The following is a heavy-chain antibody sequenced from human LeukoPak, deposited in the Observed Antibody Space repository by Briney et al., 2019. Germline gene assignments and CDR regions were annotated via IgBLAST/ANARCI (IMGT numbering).Heavy chain of an antibody. CDR3: ARLIGDIAVSGTSWFDP. D-gene: IGHD6-19*01. Sequence: SETLSLTCTVSGGSISSHYWSWIRQAPGKGLEWIGYIYYSGGTNYNPSLKSRVTISVDTSKNQFSLKLSSVTVADTAMYYCARLIGDIAVSGTSWFDPWGQGTLVTVSS. J-gene: IGHJ5*02. V-gene: IGHV4-59*11. CDR1: GGSISSHY. CDR2: IYYSGGT.